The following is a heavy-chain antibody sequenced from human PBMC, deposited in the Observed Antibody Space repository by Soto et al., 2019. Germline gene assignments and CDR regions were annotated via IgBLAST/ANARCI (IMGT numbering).Heavy chain of an antibody. D-gene: IGHD2-2*01. J-gene: IGHJ4*02. Sequence: QVQLVQSGAEVKKPGASVKVSCKASGYTFTSYGISWVRQAPGQGLEWMGWISAYNGNTNYAQKLQGRVTMPTATSTSTAYMELRSLRSDDTAVYYCARENCSSTSCYFVDYWGQGTLVTVSS. CDR2: ISAYNGNT. V-gene: IGHV1-18*01. CDR3: ARENCSSTSCYFVDY. CDR1: GYTFTSYG.